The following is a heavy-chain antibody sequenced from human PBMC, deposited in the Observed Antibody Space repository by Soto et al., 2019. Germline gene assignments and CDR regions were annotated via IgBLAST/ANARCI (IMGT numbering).Heavy chain of an antibody. D-gene: IGHD6-13*01. J-gene: IGHJ4*02. Sequence: ASVKVSCKASGYIFTSNAMHWVRQAPGQRLEWMGWINTANGKTKYSQKFQGRVTITTDTDASTVYLEPTSLISEDTAVYYCARWGLETAGPDYWGQGTLVTVS. V-gene: IGHV1-3*04. CDR3: ARWGLETAGPDY. CDR1: GYIFTSNA. CDR2: INTANGKT.